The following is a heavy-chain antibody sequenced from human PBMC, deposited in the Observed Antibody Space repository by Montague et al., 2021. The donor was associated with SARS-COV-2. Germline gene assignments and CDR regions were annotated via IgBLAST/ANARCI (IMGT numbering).Heavy chain of an antibody. Sequence: SETLSLTCAVYRGSFSDYYWTWIRQSPEKGLEWIGEISHSADTNYNPSLNSRVSMSMDTSNNQFSLRLDSVTAADTAVYYCARDRLVDRARRSGAGFGPWGQGTLVTVSA. V-gene: IGHV4-34*01. CDR1: RGSFSDYY. CDR3: ARDRLVDRARRSGAGFGP. J-gene: IGHJ5*02. D-gene: IGHD3-10*01. CDR2: ISHSADT.